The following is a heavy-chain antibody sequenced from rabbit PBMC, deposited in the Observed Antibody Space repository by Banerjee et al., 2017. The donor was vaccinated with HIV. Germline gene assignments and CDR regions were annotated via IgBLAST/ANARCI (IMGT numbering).Heavy chain of an antibody. V-gene: IGHV1S45*01. D-gene: IGHD7-1*01. CDR3: AGHEAGSSGWNFKL. J-gene: IGHJ4*01. Sequence: QEQLEESGGGLVKPEGSLTLTCKASGFDLSSYYDMCWVRQAPGKGLEWIACIYTGSGGRTYHARWAKGRFPHSRTPSAKGALQMTSLTAADTAHYFCAGHEAGSSGWNFKLWGQGTLVTVS. CDR1: GFDLSSYYD. CDR2: IYTGSGGRT.